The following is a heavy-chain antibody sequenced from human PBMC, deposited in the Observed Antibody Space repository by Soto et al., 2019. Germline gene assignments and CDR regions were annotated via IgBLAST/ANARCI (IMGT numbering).Heavy chain of an antibody. CDR2: INGNNGNT. Sequence: QVQLVQSGAEVKQPGASVKVSCKASGYTFSNYAISWVRQAPGLGLEWMGWINGNNGNTNYAQKFQGRVNMTKDTSASTTYMELRSLGSDDTAIYYCGRDAANWNDGVDDYFYGMDVWGQGTTVTVS. CDR3: GRDAANWNDGVDDYFYGMDV. D-gene: IGHD1-1*01. J-gene: IGHJ6*02. V-gene: IGHV1-18*04. CDR1: GYTFSNYA.